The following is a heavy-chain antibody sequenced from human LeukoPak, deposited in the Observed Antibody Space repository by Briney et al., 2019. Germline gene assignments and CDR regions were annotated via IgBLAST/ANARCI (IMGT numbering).Heavy chain of an antibody. V-gene: IGHV3-74*01. D-gene: IGHD2-21*02. CDR2: ISSDGGET. CDR3: ARVLSGGDRSLDY. Sequence: GGSLRLSCVASGFSFSSYWMHWVRQAPGGGVGWVSRISSDGGETNYADSVKGRFTISRDYAKNTLYLQMNSLRAEDTAVYYCARVLSGGDRSLDYWGQGTLVTVSS. CDR1: GFSFSSYW. J-gene: IGHJ4*02.